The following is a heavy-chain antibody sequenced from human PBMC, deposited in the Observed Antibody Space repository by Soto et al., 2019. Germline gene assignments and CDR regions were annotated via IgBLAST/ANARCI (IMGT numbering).Heavy chain of an antibody. CDR2: IVGSGVVT. J-gene: IGHJ2*01. CDR1: GFTFRSYG. CDR3: ARDPLWGTAMVLWYFDL. Sequence: GGSLRLSCAASGFTFRSYGMSWVRQAPGKGLEWVSAIVGSGVVTYYAEYVKGRFTISRDNSKNTLYLQMNSLRAEDTAVYYCARDPLWGTAMVLWYFDLWGRGTLVTVSS. D-gene: IGHD5-18*01. V-gene: IGHV3-23*01.